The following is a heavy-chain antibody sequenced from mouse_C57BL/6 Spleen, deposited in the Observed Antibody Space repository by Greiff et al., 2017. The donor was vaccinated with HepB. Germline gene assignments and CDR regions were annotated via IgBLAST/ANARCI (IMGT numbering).Heavy chain of an antibody. J-gene: IGHJ2*01. CDR1: GYAFSSSW. CDR3: ARGITTVVSYYFDY. Sequence: VKVVESGPELVKPGASVKISCKASGYAFSSSWMNWVKQRPGKGLEWIGRIYPGDGDTNYNGKFKGKATLTADKSSSTAYMQLSSLTSEDSAVYFCARGITTVVSYYFDYWGQGTTLTVSS. D-gene: IGHD1-1*01. V-gene: IGHV1-82*01. CDR2: IYPGDGDT.